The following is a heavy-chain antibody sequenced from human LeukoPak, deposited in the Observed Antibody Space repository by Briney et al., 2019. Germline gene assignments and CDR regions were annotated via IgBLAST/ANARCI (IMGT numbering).Heavy chain of an antibody. D-gene: IGHD3-9*01. CDR1: GGSISSYY. J-gene: IGHJ2*01. CDR2: IYYSGST. Sequence: SETLSLTCTVSGGSISSYYWSWIRQPPGKGLEWIGYIYYSGSTNYNPSLKSRVTISVDTSKNQFSLKLSSVTAADTAVYYCARRERGYDILTGYSWDWYFDLWGRGTLATVSS. CDR3: ARRERGYDILTGYSWDWYFDL. V-gene: IGHV4-59*08.